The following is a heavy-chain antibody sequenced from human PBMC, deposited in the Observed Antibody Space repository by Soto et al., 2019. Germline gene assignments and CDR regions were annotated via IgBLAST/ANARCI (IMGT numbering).Heavy chain of an antibody. D-gene: IGHD1-1*01. Sequence: ASVKVSCKASGYTITGYYMHWVRQAPGQGLEWMGWINPNSGGTNYAQKFQGRVTMTRDTSISTAYMELSRLRSDDTAVYYCAIWTGTPTNYYGMDVWGQGTTVTVS. CDR1: GYTITGYY. CDR2: INPNSGGT. CDR3: AIWTGTPTNYYGMDV. J-gene: IGHJ6*02. V-gene: IGHV1-2*02.